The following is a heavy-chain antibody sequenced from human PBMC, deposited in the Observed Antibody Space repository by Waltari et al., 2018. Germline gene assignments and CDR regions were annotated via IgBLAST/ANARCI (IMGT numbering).Heavy chain of an antibody. V-gene: IGHV4-4*02. CDR3: ASLIYGSGSH. Sequence: QVQLQESGPGLVKPSGTLSLTCAVSGGSISSSNWWSWVRQPPGKGLEWIEDIYHSGSTTSNPSLKSRVPISVGKSTNQSSLTLRSVPAADTAVYYCASLIYGSGSHWAQGTLVTVSS. CDR2: IYHSGST. J-gene: IGHJ4*02. D-gene: IGHD3-10*01. CDR1: GGSISSSNW.